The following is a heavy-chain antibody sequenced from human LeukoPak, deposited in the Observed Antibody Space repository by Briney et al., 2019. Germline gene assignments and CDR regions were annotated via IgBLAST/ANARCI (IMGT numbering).Heavy chain of an antibody. Sequence: LXLTXTVSGYSISSGYYWGWIRQPPGKGLEWIGSIYHSGSTYYNPSLKSRVTISVDTSKNQFSLELSSVTAADTAVYYCARQQSNPYYYYYYMDVWGKGTTVTVSS. CDR2: IYHSGST. CDR1: GYSISSGYY. D-gene: IGHD6-13*01. CDR3: ARQQSNPYYYYYYMDV. J-gene: IGHJ6*03. V-gene: IGHV4-38-2*02.